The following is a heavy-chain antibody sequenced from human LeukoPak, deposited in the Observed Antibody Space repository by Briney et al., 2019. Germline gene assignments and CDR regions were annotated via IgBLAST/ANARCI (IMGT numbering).Heavy chain of an antibody. Sequence: GGPLRLSCTASGFTFSRYAMRWVPHGPGKALEGVTLIYNDGGTHYTGSVKGRFTISRDTSRNTLFRQMNSLRVEDSAMYYCVKRLTLGDLSIKGAFALWGQGTMVTVAS. J-gene: IGHJ3*01. CDR2: IYNDGGT. D-gene: IGHD3-16*02. V-gene: IGHV3-23*03. CDR1: GFTFSRYA. CDR3: VKRLTLGDLSIKGAFAL.